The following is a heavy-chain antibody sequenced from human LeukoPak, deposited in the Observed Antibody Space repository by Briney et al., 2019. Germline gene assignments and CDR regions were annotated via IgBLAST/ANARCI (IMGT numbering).Heavy chain of an antibody. V-gene: IGHV3-7*03. J-gene: IGHJ4*02. Sequence: AGGSLTLACAASAFTFSDSWMSWVRHVPGEGLEWVVNIKQDGSEKYYVDSVKGRFTISRDNAKKSLYLQMNSLRTEETAVYYCARGRQLGDWGQGTLVTVSS. CDR1: AFTFSDSW. CDR2: IKQDGSEK. CDR3: ARGRQLGD. D-gene: IGHD6-13*01.